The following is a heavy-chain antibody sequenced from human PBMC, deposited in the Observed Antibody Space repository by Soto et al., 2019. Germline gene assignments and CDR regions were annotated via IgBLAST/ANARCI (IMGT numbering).Heavy chain of an antibody. CDR3: ARYSAASGTYYFDY. V-gene: IGHV4-4*02. Sequence: PSETLSLTCAVAGGSISSGVFSWSWVRRPPGKGLEFIGETHHSRGTNYNPSLRSRVTMSLDNSKNHLSLILYSVTAADSGVYYCARYSAASGTYYFDYWGQGTLVTVSS. CDR2: THHSRGT. D-gene: IGHD6-13*01. J-gene: IGHJ4*01. CDR1: GGSISSGVFS.